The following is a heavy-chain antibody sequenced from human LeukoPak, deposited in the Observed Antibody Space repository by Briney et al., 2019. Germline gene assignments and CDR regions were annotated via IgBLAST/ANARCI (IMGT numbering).Heavy chain of an antibody. CDR3: AKASAMIVVVSKHFDY. J-gene: IGHJ4*02. CDR1: GYTFTTYY. D-gene: IGHD3-22*01. V-gene: IGHV1-46*01. Sequence: ASVKVSCKASGYTFTTYYMHWVRQAPGQGLEWMGIISPSGGSTSYAQKFQGRVTMTRDTSTSTVYMQLSSLRSEDTAVYYCAKASAMIVVVSKHFDYWGQGTLVTVSS. CDR2: ISPSGGST.